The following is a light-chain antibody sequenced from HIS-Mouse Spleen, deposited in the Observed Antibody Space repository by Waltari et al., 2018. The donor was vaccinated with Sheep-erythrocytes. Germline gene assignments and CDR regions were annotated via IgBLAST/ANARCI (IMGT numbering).Light chain of an antibody. CDR3: CSYAGSYNHV. CDR1: SSDVGGYNY. J-gene: IGLJ1*01. Sequence: QSALTQPRSVSGSPGQSVTISCTGTSSDVGGYNYVSWYQQHPGKAPKPMIYDVSKRPSGVPDRFSVSKSGNTDSLTISGLQAEDEADYYCCSYAGSYNHVCATGTKVTVL. V-gene: IGLV2-11*01. CDR2: DVS.